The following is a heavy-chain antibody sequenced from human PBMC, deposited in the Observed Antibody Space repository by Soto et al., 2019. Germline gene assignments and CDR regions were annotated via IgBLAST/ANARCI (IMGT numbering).Heavy chain of an antibody. J-gene: IGHJ5*02. CDR1: GYSISSGGYY. Sequence: QVQLQESGPGLAKPSQTLSLTCSVSGYSISSGGYYWSWIRQHPGKGLEWIGYIYYSGSSYYNPSLKSRVTMSVDTSKNQFSLRLSSVTAADSAVYYCARETVVTATISWFDTWGQGTLVTVSS. V-gene: IGHV4-31*03. CDR3: ARETVVTATISWFDT. D-gene: IGHD2-21*02. CDR2: IYYSGSS.